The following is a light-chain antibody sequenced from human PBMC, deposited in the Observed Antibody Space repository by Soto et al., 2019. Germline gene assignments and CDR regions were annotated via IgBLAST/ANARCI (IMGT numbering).Light chain of an antibody. Sequence: QPVLTQPPSVSGAPGQRVTISCTGRSSNIGTGYSVHWYQQLPGRAPKLLVYGDSRPSGVPDRFSGAKSGTSASLAIAGLQAEDEASYYCQSYDSSLDSWVFGGGTKLTVL. CDR2: GD. CDR3: QSYDSSLDSWV. J-gene: IGLJ3*02. CDR1: SSNIGTGYS. V-gene: IGLV1-40*01.